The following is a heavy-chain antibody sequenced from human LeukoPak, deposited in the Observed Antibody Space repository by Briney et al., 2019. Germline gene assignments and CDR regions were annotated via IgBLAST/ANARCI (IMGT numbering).Heavy chain of an antibody. Sequence: GGSLRLSCAASGFTFSSYWMSWVRQAPRKGLERVANIKQDGSEKYYVDSVKGRFTISRDNAKNSLYLQMNSLRAEDTAVYYCARDSKDSSSWTDYWGQGTLVTVSS. J-gene: IGHJ4*02. CDR3: ARDSKDSSSWTDY. D-gene: IGHD6-13*01. CDR2: IKQDGSEK. CDR1: GFTFSSYW. V-gene: IGHV3-7*01.